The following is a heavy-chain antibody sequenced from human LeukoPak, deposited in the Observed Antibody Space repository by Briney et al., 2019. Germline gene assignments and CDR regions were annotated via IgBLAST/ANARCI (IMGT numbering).Heavy chain of an antibody. CDR3: ATGRDGYNSEYFQH. V-gene: IGHV1-18*01. D-gene: IGHD5-24*01. CDR1: GYTFTSYG. J-gene: IGHJ1*01. CDR2: ISAYNGNT. Sequence: ASVKVSCKASGYTFTSYGISWVRQAPGQGLEWMGWISAYNGNTNYAQKLQGRVTMTTDTSTSTAYMELSSLRSEDTAVYFCATGRDGYNSEYFQHWGQGTLVTVSS.